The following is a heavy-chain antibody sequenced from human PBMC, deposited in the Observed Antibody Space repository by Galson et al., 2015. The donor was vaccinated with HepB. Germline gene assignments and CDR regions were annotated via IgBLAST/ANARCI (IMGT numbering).Heavy chain of an antibody. V-gene: IGHV1-3*01. Sequence: SVKVSCKASGYTFSNYAMHWVRQAPGQRLEWMGWINAGNGNTKYSQKLQGRVTITRDTSASTAYMELSNLRSEDTAVYYCARASHLKGWYSFDIWGQGTMVTVSS. D-gene: IGHD6-19*01. CDR2: INAGNGNT. J-gene: IGHJ3*02. CDR1: GYTFSNYA. CDR3: ARASHLKGWYSFDI.